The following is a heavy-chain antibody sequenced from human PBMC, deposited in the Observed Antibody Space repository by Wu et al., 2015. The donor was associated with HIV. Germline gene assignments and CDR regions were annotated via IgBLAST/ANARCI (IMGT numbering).Heavy chain of an antibody. Sequence: QVQLVQSGAEVRKPGASVKVSCQASGYTLTSSDIHWVRQAAGQGLEWMAWMNPQTTHTTSAQKFQGRVTMTRNTSINTAYMELSSLRSEDTAVYYCARRGSWGDPSKIVRGGLDVWGQGTTLTVSS. D-gene: IGHD3-10*02. CDR3: ARRGSWGDPSKIVRGGLDV. CDR1: GYTLTSSD. CDR2: MNPQTTHT. V-gene: IGHV1-8*01. J-gene: IGHJ6*02.